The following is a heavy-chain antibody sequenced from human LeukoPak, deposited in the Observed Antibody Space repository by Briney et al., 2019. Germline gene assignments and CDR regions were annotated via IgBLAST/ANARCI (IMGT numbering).Heavy chain of an antibody. J-gene: IGHJ5*02. Sequence: ASVKVSCKASGYTFTDYYINWVRKAPGQGLEWMGRISPNSGGTTYAQKFQGRVTVTRDTSINTAYMELNNLGSDDTAVYYCARDCSSIKCSAWGQGTLVTVSS. CDR2: ISPNSGGT. CDR1: GYTFTDYY. D-gene: IGHD2-2*01. V-gene: IGHV1-2*06. CDR3: ARDCSSIKCSA.